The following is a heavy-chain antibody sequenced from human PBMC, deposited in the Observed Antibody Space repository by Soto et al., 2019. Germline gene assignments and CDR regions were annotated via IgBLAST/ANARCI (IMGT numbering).Heavy chain of an antibody. CDR3: ARHRMTTVAQFYFDS. Sequence: QVQLQESGPGLVKPSETLSLTCTVFGGTISGYYWSWIRQAPGEGLEWIAYIYNSATTNYNHSLKSRVTISEDSSKNQISLKLSSVTAADTAVYYCARHRMTTVAQFYFDSCGQGALVTVSS. CDR2: IYNSATT. V-gene: IGHV4-59*08. J-gene: IGHJ4*02. D-gene: IGHD4-17*01. CDR1: GGTISGYY.